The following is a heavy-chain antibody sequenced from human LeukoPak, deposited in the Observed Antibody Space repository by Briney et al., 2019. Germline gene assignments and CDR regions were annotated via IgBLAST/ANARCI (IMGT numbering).Heavy chain of an antibody. V-gene: IGHV3-20*04. D-gene: IGHD2-2*01. CDR3: ARVVVVVPAAMGHFDY. J-gene: IGHJ4*02. Sequence: PGGSLRLSCAASGFTFSSYSMSWVRQAPGKGLEWVSGINWNGGSTGYADSVKGRFTISRDNAKNSLYLQMNSLRAEDTALYYCARVVVVVPAAMGHFDYWGQGTLVTVSS. CDR1: GFTFSSYS. CDR2: INWNGGST.